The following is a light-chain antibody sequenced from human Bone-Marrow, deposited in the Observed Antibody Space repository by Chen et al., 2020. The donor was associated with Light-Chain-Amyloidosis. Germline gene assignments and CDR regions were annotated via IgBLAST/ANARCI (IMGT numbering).Light chain of an antibody. CDR1: DLPKKY. CDR2: RDT. J-gene: IGLJ2*01. V-gene: IGLV3-25*03. CDR3: QSADSSGTYEVI. Sequence: SYELPQPPSVSVSPGQPARPPCSGDDLPKKYAYWYQQKPGQAPVLVIHRDTERPSGISERFSGSSSGTTATLTISGVQAEDEADYHCQSADSSGTYEVIFGGGTKLTVL.